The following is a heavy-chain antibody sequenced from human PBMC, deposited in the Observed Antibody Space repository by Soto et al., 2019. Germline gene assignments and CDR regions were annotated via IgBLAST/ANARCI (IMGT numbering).Heavy chain of an antibody. CDR2: ISSSSSYI. V-gene: IGHV3-21*01. J-gene: IGHJ3*02. Sequence: PGGSLRLSFAASGFTFSSYSMNWVRQSPGKGLEWVSPISSSSSYIYYADSVKGRFTISRDNAKNSLYLQMNSLRAEDTAVYYCARAKRSAAHAFDIWGQGTMVTVSS. CDR3: ARAKRSAAHAFDI. CDR1: GFTFSSYS. D-gene: IGHD6-13*01.